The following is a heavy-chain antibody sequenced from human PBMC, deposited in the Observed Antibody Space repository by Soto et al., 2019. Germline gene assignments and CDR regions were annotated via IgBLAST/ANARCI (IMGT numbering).Heavy chain of an antibody. D-gene: IGHD2-2*01. Sequence: SETLSLTCAVSGGTLSTVCYSWSWIRLPPGKGLEWIGYIYHSGSTYYNPSLKSRVTISVDRSKNQFSLKLSSVTAADTAVYYCARVPDRWGQVTLVTVS. V-gene: IGHV4-30-2*01. CDR1: GGTLSTVCYS. J-gene: IGHJ5*02. CDR2: IYHSGST. CDR3: ARVPDR.